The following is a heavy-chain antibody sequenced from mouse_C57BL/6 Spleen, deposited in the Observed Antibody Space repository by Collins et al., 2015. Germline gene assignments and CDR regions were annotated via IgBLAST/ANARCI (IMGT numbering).Heavy chain of an antibody. D-gene: IGHD2-10*02. CDR2: IDPNSGGT. Sequence: QVQLQQPGADLVKPGASVKLSCKASGYTFTSYWMHWVKQRPGRGLEWIGRIDPNSGGTKYNERFKSKAALTVDKPSTVCMQLSSLTSEDSAVYYCARAPRTMDYWGQGTSVTVSS. CDR3: ARAPRTMDY. CDR1: GYTFTSYW. V-gene: IGHV1-72*01. J-gene: IGHJ4*01.